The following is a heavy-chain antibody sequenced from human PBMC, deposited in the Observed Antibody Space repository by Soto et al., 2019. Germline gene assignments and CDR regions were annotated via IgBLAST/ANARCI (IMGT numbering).Heavy chain of an antibody. CDR3: ARVIAAAGTGFGYGMDV. CDR2: TYYGSKWYN. Sequence: SQTLSLTCAISGDSVSSNSAAWNWIRQSPSRGLEWLGRTYYGSKWYNDYAVSVKSRITINPDTSKNQFSLQLNSVTPEDTAVYYCARVIAAAGTGFGYGMDVWGQGTTVTVSS. J-gene: IGHJ6*02. D-gene: IGHD6-13*01. CDR1: GDSVSSNSAA. V-gene: IGHV6-1*01.